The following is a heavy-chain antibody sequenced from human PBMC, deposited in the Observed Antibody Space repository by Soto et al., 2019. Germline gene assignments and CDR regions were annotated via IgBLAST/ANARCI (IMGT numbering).Heavy chain of an antibody. CDR3: ARGQMDTITLDFDY. V-gene: IGHV4-34*01. Sequence: LSLTCAVYGGSFSGYYWSWIRQPPGKGLEWIGEINHSGSTNYNPSLKSRVTISVDTSKNQFSLKLSSVTAADTAVYYCARGQMDTITLDFDYWGQGTLVTVSS. CDR1: GGSFSGYY. CDR2: INHSGST. J-gene: IGHJ4*02. D-gene: IGHD5-18*01.